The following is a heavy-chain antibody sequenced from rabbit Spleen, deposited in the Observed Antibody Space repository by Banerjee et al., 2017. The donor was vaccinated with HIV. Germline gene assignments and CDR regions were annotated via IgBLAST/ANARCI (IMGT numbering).Heavy chain of an antibody. Sequence: EQLEESGGGLVKPEGSMTLTCTASGFSFSDNYYMCWVRQAPGKGLEWIGCIVSGSGNIYYASWAKGRFTISKPSSTMVTLQMTILTAADTATYFCARRNGFFGLLGPGTLVTVS. V-gene: IGHV1S45*01. CDR1: GFSFSDNYY. CDR2: IVSGSGNI. J-gene: IGHJ4*01. CDR3: ARRNGFFGL. D-gene: IGHD5-1*01.